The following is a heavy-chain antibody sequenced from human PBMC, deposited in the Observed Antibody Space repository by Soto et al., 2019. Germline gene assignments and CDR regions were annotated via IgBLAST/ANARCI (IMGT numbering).Heavy chain of an antibody. V-gene: IGHV4-39*01. CDR2: IYYSGST. CDR1: GGSISSSSYY. CDR3: ARRGYSYGYWFDP. J-gene: IGHJ5*02. Sequence: SETLSLTCTVSGGSISSSSYYWGWIRQPPGKGLEWIGSIYYSGSTYYNPSLKSRVTISVDTSKNQFSLKLSSVTAADTAVYYCARRGYSYGYWFDPWGQGTLVTVSS. D-gene: IGHD5-18*01.